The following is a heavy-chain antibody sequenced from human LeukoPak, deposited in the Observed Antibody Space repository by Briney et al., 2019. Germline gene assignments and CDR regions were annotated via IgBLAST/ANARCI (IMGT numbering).Heavy chain of an antibody. CDR2: TYSGGST. J-gene: IGHJ6*03. CDR1: GFTFSNYD. V-gene: IGHV3-66*01. CDR3: ARDNYYYYMDV. Sequence: PGGSLRLSCAASGFTFSNYDMHWVRQAPGKGLEWVSVTYSGGSTYYADSVKGRFTISRDNSKNTVYLQMNSLRAEDTAVYYCARDNYYYYMDVWGKGTTVTISS.